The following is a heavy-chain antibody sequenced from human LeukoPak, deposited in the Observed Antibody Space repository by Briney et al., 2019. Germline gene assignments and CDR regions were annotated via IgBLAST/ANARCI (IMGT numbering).Heavy chain of an antibody. CDR1: GFNFSISY. J-gene: IGHJ4*02. D-gene: IGHD1-1*01. Sequence: GGSLRLSCTASGFNFSISYMMWVRQAPGKGLEWVANIKQDGSEKYYVDSVKGRFTISRDNAKNSLYLQMNSLRAEDTAVYYCARDYWNFDYWGQGTLVTVSS. V-gene: IGHV3-7*01. CDR2: IKQDGSEK. CDR3: ARDYWNFDY.